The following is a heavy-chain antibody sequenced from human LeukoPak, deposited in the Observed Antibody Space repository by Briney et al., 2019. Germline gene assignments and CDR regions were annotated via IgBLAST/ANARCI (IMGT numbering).Heavy chain of an antibody. Sequence: PGGSLRLSCAAPGFTFSTYWMHWVRHAPGKGLVWVSRIKSDGSTNYADSVKGRFTISRDNANNTLSLQMNSLRPEDTGVYYCARAPSEIGGYYPEYFRHWGQGSLVTVSS. CDR2: IKSDGST. CDR1: GFTFSTYW. D-gene: IGHD3-22*01. V-gene: IGHV3-74*01. J-gene: IGHJ1*01. CDR3: ARAPSEIGGYYPEYFRH.